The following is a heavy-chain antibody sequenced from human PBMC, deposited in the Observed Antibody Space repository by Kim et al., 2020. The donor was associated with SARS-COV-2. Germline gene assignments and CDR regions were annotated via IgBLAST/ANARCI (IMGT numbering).Heavy chain of an antibody. D-gene: IGHD3-3*01. CDR3: ARGNYDYWCGHYFDY. J-gene: IGHJ4*01. CDR2: TYHSGST. V-gene: IGHV4-30-2*01. CDR1: GGSISSGGYS. Sequence: SETLSLTCAVSGGSISSGGYSWSWIRQPPGQGLEWIGYTYHSGSTYYNPSLKSRVTISVDRSKNQFFLKLSSVTAADTAVYYCARGNYDYWCGHYFDYWG.